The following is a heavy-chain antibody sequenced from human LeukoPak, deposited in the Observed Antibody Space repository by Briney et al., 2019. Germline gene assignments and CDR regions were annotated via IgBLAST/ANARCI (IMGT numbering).Heavy chain of an antibody. J-gene: IGHJ4*02. V-gene: IGHV3-23*01. CDR3: AKDARISMIVVVRGARPYYFDY. CDR2: ISGSGGST. CDR1: GFTFSSNA. Sequence: GGSLRLSSAAFGFTFSSNAMSWVRQAPGKGLEWVSAISGSGGSTYYADSVKGRFTISRDNSKNTLYLQMNSLRAEDTAVYYCAKDARISMIVVVRGARPYYFDYWGQGTLVTVSS. D-gene: IGHD3-22*01.